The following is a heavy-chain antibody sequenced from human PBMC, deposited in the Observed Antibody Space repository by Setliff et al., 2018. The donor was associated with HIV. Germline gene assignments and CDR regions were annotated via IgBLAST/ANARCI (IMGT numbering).Heavy chain of an antibody. Sequence: GASVKVSCKTSGYTFTNYGVSWVRQAPGQGLQWLGCINTYTGYTHYAKDLQARVTMTTNTFTSTAYMYLRSLTSDDTAIYYCAATGSGGYVHWGQGTLVTVSS. J-gene: IGHJ4*02. CDR2: INTYTGYT. V-gene: IGHV1-18*01. CDR3: AATGSGGYVH. D-gene: IGHD5-12*01. CDR1: GYTFTNYG.